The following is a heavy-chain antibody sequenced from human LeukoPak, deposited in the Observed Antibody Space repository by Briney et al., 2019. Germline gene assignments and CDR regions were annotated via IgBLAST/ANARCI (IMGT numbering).Heavy chain of an antibody. CDR2: INHSGST. CDR1: GGSFSGYY. D-gene: IGHD1-26*01. CDR3: ARSTRYSGSYLWFDP. V-gene: IGHV4-34*01. J-gene: IGHJ5*02. Sequence: PSETLSLTCAVYGGSFSGYYWSWIRQPPGKGLEWIGEINHSGSTNYNPSLKSRVTISVDTSKNQFSLKLSSVTAAGTAVYYCARSTRYSGSYLWFDPWGQGTLVTVSS.